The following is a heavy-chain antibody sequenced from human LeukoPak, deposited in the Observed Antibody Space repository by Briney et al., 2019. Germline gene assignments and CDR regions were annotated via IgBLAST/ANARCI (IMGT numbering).Heavy chain of an antibody. D-gene: IGHD4-17*01. CDR1: GFTFSSYG. CDR3: ARDDYGEI. J-gene: IGHJ4*02. Sequence: GRSLRLSCAASGFTFSSYGMHWVRQAPGKGLEWVAVISYDGSNKYYADSVKGRFTISRDNSKNTLYLQMNSLRAEDTAVYYCARDDYGEIWGQGTLVTVSS. CDR2: ISYDGSNK. V-gene: IGHV3-30*03.